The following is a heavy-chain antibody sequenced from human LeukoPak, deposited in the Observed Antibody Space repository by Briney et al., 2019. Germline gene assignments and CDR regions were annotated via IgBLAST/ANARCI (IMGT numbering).Heavy chain of an antibody. Sequence: PGGSLRLSCAASGFTVSSNYMSWVRQAPGKGLEWVSVIYSGGSTYYADSVKGRFTISRDNSKNTLYLQMNSLRAEDTAVYYCAREVEYQLDMLRYFDYWGQGTLVTVSS. CDR2: IYSGGST. CDR1: GFTVSSNY. V-gene: IGHV3-66*01. CDR3: AREVEYQLDMLRYFDY. D-gene: IGHD2-2*01. J-gene: IGHJ4*02.